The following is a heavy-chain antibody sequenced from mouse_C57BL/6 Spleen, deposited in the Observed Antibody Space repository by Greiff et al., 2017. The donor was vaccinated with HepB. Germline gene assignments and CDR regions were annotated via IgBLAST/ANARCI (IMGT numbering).Heavy chain of an antibody. D-gene: IGHD1-1*01. CDR1: GYTFTSYW. V-gene: IGHV1-53*01. CDR2: INPSNGGT. Sequence: QVQLKQPGTELVKPGASVKLSCKASGYTFTSYWMHWVKQRPGQGLEWIGNINPSNGGTNYNEKFKSKATLTVEKSSSTAYMQLSSLTSEDSAVYYCARGYYGSSQAWFAYWGQVTLVTVSA. J-gene: IGHJ3*01. CDR3: ARGYYGSSQAWFAY.